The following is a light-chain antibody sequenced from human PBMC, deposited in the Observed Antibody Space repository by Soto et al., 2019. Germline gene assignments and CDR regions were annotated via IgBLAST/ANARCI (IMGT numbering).Light chain of an antibody. CDR1: QSVSSY. V-gene: IGKV3-11*01. CDR2: DAS. CDR3: QQRSHWPPLT. J-gene: IGKJ4*01. Sequence: EIVLTQSPATLSLSPGERATLSCRASQSVSSYLAWYQQKPGQAPRLLIYDASNRATGIPARFSGSGSGTDFTLTISSLETEDFAVYYFQQRSHWPPLTFGGGTKVEIK.